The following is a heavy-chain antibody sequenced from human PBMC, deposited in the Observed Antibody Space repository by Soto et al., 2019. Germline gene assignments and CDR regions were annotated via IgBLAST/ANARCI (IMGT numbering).Heavy chain of an antibody. D-gene: IGHD2-15*01. J-gene: IGHJ1*01. CDR2: INPSSGGT. V-gene: IGHV1-2*04. CDR1: GHTFTGYY. Sequence: ASVKVSCKASGHTFTGYYMHWVRQAPGQGLEWMGWINPSSGGTNYAQKFQGWVTMTRDTSISTAYMELSRLRSDDTAVYYCARAAPGYCSGGSCYPFQHWGQGTLVTVSS. CDR3: ARAAPGYCSGGSCYPFQH.